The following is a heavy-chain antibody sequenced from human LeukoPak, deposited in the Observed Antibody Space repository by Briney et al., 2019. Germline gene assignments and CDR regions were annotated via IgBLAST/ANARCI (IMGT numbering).Heavy chain of an antibody. CDR1: GFTFSSYG. Sequence: GGSLRLSCAAFGFTFSSYGMRWVRQAPGKGLERVAVIWYDGSNKYYADSVKGRFTISRDNSKNTLYLQMNSLRAEDTAVYYCARDFRGAFDIWGQGTMVTVSS. V-gene: IGHV3-33*01. J-gene: IGHJ3*02. CDR2: IWYDGSNK. CDR3: ARDFRGAFDI.